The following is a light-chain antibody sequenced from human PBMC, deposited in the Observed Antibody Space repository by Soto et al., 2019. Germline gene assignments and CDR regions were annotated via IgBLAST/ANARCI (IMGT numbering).Light chain of an antibody. V-gene: IGLV2-14*01. CDR3: SSYTTGGSLV. CDR2: DVS. Sequence: QSVLTQPASVSGSPGQLITISCTGNSSDVGGYNYVSWYQQHPGKAPKLMIYDVSNRPSGVSNRFSGSKSGNTASLTISGLQAEDEADYYCSSYTTGGSLVFGGGTKLTVL. CDR1: SSDVGGYNY. J-gene: IGLJ2*01.